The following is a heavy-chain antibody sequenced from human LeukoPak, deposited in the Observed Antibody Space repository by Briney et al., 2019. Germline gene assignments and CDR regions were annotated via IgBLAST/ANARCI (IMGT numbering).Heavy chain of an antibody. CDR2: IRSEAHGGTT. CDR3: TRGLWETY. V-gene: IGHV3-49*04. D-gene: IGHD1-26*01. CDR1: GFTFSSYE. J-gene: IGHJ4*02. Sequence: GGSLRLSCAASGFTFSSYEMNWVRQAPGKGLEWVGFIRSEAHGGTTNYAASVKGRFTISRDDSKSIAYLQMNSLKTEDTAVYYCTRGLWETYWGQGTLVTVSS.